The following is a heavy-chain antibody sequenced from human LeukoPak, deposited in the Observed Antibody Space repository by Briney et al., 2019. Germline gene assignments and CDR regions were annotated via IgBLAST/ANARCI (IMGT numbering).Heavy chain of an antibody. V-gene: IGHV3-74*01. CDR1: GFTFSSYW. CDR2: INSDGSAT. J-gene: IGHJ3*02. CDR3: VRGRVNAFDM. Sequence: GGSLSLSCAASGFTFSSYWIEWVRQAPGKGLVWVSGINSDGSATTYADSVKGRLTISRDNAKNTMYLQVNCLRAEDTAVYYCVRGRVNAFDMWGQGTMVTVSS.